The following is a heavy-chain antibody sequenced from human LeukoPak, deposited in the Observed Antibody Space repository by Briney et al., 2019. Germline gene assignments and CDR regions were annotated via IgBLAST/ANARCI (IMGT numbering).Heavy chain of an antibody. CDR3: ARDVFSLGDS. J-gene: IGHJ4*02. D-gene: IGHD2/OR15-2a*01. V-gene: IGHV3-74*01. CDR1: GFSLSYYG. Sequence: GGSLRLSCAAPGFSLSYYGMHWVRQAPGKGLGWVSHINHDGRLTNYADSVMGRFTISRDIAKNTLYLQMNSLGAEDTALYYCARDVFSLGDSWGQGTLVTVSS. CDR2: INHDGRLT.